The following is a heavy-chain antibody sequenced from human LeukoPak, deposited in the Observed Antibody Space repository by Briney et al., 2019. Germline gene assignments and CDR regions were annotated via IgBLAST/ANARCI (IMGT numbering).Heavy chain of an antibody. V-gene: IGHV3-30-3*01. J-gene: IGHJ4*02. CDR3: ARDGPYHDY. Sequence: GSLRLSCAASXFTFNHYSMPWVRPSPGNGLEWESVISFDGTNKDYADSVKGRFTISRDDSKSAVYLQMDSLRLEDTAIYYCARDGPYHDYWGQGTLVTVSS. CDR1: XFTFNHYS. CDR2: ISFDGTNK. D-gene: IGHD2-2*01.